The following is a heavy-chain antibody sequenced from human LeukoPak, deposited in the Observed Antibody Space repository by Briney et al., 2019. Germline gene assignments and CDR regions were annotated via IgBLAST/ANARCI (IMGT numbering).Heavy chain of an antibody. J-gene: IGHJ6*03. CDR1: GFTFSSYG. CDR2: IWYDGSNK. CDR3: ARGSDSSYYYMDV. Sequence: GGSLRLSCAASGFTFSSYGMHWVRQAPGRGLEWVAVIWYDGSNKYYADSVKGRFTISRDNSKNTLYLQMNSLRAEDTAVYYCARGSDSSYYYMDVWGKGTTVTVSS. D-gene: IGHD2-15*01. V-gene: IGHV3-33*01.